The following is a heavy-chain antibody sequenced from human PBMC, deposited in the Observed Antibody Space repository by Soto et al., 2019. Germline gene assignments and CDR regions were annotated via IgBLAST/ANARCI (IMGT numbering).Heavy chain of an antibody. J-gene: IGHJ6*01. Sequence: QVQLVESGGGVVQPGRSLRLSCAASGFTFSSYGMHWVRQAPGKGLEWVAVISYDGSNKYYADSVKGRFTISRDNSKNTLYLQMNSLRAEDTAVYYCAKDLDYYYYGMDVW. CDR1: GFTFSSYG. CDR3: AKDLDYYYYGMDV. CDR2: ISYDGSNK. V-gene: IGHV3-30*18.